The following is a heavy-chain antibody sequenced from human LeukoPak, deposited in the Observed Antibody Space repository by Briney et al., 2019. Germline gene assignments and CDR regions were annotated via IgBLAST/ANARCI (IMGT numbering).Heavy chain of an antibody. CDR3: ARAPGTMIVVDY. V-gene: IGHV3-30*04. CDR1: GFTFSSYA. CDR2: TPFDGSDN. Sequence: GGSLRLSCAASGFTFSSYAMHWVRQAPGKGLKWVAVTPFDGSDNYYADSVKGRFTISRDNSKNTLYLQMNSLRPDDTAVYYCARAPGTMIVVDYWGQGTLVTVSS. D-gene: IGHD3-22*01. J-gene: IGHJ4*02.